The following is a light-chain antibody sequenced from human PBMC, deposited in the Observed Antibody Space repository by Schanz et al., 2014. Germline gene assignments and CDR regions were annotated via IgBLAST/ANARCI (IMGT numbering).Light chain of an antibody. CDR1: QSVGSN. J-gene: IGKJ5*01. CDR3: QQYGSSPFS. Sequence: EVVMTQSPATLSVSPGERATLSCRASQSVGSNLAWYQQKPGQAPRLLIYGASTRATGIPARVSGSGSGTDFTLTISRLEPEDFAVYYCQQYGSSPFSFGQGTRLEIK. CDR2: GAS. V-gene: IGKV3-15*01.